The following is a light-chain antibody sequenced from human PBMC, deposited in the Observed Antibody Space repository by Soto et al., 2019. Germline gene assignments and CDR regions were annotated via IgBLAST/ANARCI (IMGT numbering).Light chain of an antibody. Sequence: EIVLTQSPATLSLSPGERATLSCGASQTVGSTYLAWYQQKPGLAPRLLIYDASSRATGIPDRFSGSGSGTDLTLTISRLEPEDFAVYYCQHYGSSPWTFGQGTKVEIK. CDR2: DAS. V-gene: IGKV3D-20*01. J-gene: IGKJ1*01. CDR3: QHYGSSPWT. CDR1: QTVGSTY.